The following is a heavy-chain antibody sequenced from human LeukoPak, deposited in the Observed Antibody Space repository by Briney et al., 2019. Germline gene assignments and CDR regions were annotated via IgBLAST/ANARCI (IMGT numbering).Heavy chain of an antibody. CDR3: ARFAAGGSYYYYMDV. V-gene: IGHV3-48*01. CDR2: IGTSSTTI. J-gene: IGHJ6*03. Sequence: GGSPRLSCAASGFTFSSYTMNWVRQPPGKGLEWVSNIGTSSTTIYYADSVKGRFTISRDNAKNSLYLQMNSLRADDTAVYYCARFAAGGSYYYYMDVWGKGTTVTVSS. CDR1: GFTFSSYT. D-gene: IGHD6-25*01.